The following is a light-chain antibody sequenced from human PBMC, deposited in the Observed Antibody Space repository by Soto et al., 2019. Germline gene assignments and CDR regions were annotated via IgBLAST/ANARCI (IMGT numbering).Light chain of an antibody. V-gene: IGKV3-20*01. CDR1: QSVSSSY. CDR3: QQYGSSSWT. CDR2: GAS. J-gene: IGKJ1*01. Sequence: EIVLTQSPGTLSLSPGERATISCRASQSVSSSYLAWYQQKPGQAPRLLIYGASSRATGIPDRFSGSGSGTDFTLTISRLEPEDFAVYYCQQYGSSSWTFGKGTKVDIK.